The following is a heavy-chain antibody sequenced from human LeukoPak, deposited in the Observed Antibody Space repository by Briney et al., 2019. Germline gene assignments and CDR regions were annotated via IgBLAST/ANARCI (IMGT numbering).Heavy chain of an antibody. J-gene: IGHJ4*02. V-gene: IGHV3-21*01. CDR1: GFTFSSYS. CDR3: AKDRSSSWYYFDY. CDR2: ISSSSGYI. Sequence: PGGSLRLSCAASGFTFSSYSMNWVRQAPGKGLEWVSSISSSSGYIYYADSVKGRFTISRDNAKNSLYLQMNSLRAEDTAVYYCAKDRSSSWYYFDYWGQGTLVTASS. D-gene: IGHD6-13*01.